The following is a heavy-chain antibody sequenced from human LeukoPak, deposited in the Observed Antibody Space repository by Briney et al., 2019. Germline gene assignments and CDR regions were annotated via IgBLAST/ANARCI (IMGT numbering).Heavy chain of an antibody. Sequence: PSETLSLTCTVSGGSISSSIYYWGWIRQPPGKGLEWIGYIYYSGSTNYNPSLKSRVTISVDTSKNQFSLKLSSVTAADTAVYYCARATYYNVDYWGQGTLVTVSS. J-gene: IGHJ4*02. D-gene: IGHD3-10*01. CDR1: GGSISSSIYY. V-gene: IGHV4-61*05. CDR2: IYYSGST. CDR3: ARATYYNVDY.